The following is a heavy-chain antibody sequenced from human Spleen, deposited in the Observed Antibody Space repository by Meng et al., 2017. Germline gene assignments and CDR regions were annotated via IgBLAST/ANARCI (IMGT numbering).Heavy chain of an antibody. J-gene: IGHJ4*02. Sequence: GESLKISCAASGFTFSSYWMHWVRQAPGKGLEWVAVIWYDGSNKYYADSVKGRFTISRDNSKNTLYLQMNSLRAEDTAVYYCARGTRDPLNTWRNYYYFDYWGQGTLVTVSS. CDR1: GFTFSSYW. D-gene: IGHD3-10*01. V-gene: IGHV3-33*08. CDR2: IWYDGSNK. CDR3: ARGTRDPLNTWRNYYYFDY.